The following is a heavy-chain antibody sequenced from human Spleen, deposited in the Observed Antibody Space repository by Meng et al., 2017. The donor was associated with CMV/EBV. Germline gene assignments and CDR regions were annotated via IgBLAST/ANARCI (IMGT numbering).Heavy chain of an antibody. CDR1: GGTFSSYT. CDR3: AKGDVYQLPHPDV. Sequence: SVKVSCKASGGTFSSYTISWVRQAPGQGLEWMGRIIPILGIANYAQKFQGRVTITADKSTSTAYMELSSLRSEDTAVYYCAKGDVYQLPHPDVWGQGTTVTVSS. J-gene: IGHJ6*02. D-gene: IGHD2-2*01. V-gene: IGHV1-69*02. CDR2: IIPILGIA.